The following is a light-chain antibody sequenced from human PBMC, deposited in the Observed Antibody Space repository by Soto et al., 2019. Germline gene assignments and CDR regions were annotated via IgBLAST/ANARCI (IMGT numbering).Light chain of an antibody. CDR2: EVS. Sequence: QSVLTQPASVSGSPGQSITISCTGTSSDVGGYNYVSWYQQHPGKAPKLMIYEVSNRPSGVSNRFSGSKSGNTASLTISGLQAEDEADYYCRTWDSSLSAGVFGTGTKVTVL. CDR3: RTWDSSLSAGV. CDR1: SSDVGGYNY. V-gene: IGLV2-14*01. J-gene: IGLJ1*01.